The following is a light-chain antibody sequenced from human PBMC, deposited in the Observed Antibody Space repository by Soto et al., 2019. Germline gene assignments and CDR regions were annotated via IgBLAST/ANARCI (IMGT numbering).Light chain of an antibody. Sequence: ILVTQAPSSLSASLGDRVSISFPASRDIRNYLAWYQQKPGQVPRLLISGASTLHSGVPSRFSGSGSGTDFTLTITSLQPEDIATYFCQKYDTAPLTFGGATKV. CDR2: GAS. V-gene: IGKV1-27*01. CDR1: RDIRNY. CDR3: QKYDTAPLT. J-gene: IGKJ4*01.